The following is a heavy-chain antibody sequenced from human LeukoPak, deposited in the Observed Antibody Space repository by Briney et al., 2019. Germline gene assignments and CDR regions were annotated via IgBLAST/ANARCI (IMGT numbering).Heavy chain of an antibody. J-gene: IGHJ3*02. CDR3: ASLGGLYYDILTGYYEGDHDAFDI. Sequence: GESLKISCKGSGYRFTSYWIGWVRPMPGKGLEWMGIIYPGDSDTRYSPSFQGQVTLSADKSIRTAYLQWSSLKASDTAMYYCASLGGLYYDILTGYYEGDHDAFDIWGQGTMVTVSS. V-gene: IGHV5-51*01. CDR1: GYRFTSYW. D-gene: IGHD3-9*01. CDR2: IYPGDSDT.